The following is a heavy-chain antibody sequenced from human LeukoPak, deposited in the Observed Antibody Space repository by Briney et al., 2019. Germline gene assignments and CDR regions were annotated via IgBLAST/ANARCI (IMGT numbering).Heavy chain of an antibody. CDR3: ARGVAGVYFYYYMDV. Sequence: ASVKVSCKASGYTFTGYYMHWVRQAPGQGLEWMGWMNPNSGNTGYAQKFQGRVTITRNTSISTAYMELSSLRSDDAAVYYCARGVAGVYFYYYMDVWGKGTTVTVSS. D-gene: IGHD1-14*01. J-gene: IGHJ6*03. CDR1: GYTFTGYY. CDR2: MNPNSGNT. V-gene: IGHV1-8*03.